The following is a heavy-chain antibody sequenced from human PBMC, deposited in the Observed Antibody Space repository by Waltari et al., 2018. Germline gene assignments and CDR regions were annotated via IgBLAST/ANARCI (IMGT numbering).Heavy chain of an antibody. CDR1: GFTFNCYS. V-gene: IGHV3-21*01. Sequence: EVQLVESGGGLVKPGGSLRLSCAASGFTFNCYSMDLVRQAPGKGLEWVSSISTSSSYIYYADSVKGRFTISRDNAKNSLYLQMNSLRAEDTAVYYCARGRFCSGGSCHHYFDYWGQGTLVTVSS. CDR3: ARGRFCSGGSCHHYFDY. J-gene: IGHJ4*02. D-gene: IGHD2-15*01. CDR2: ISTSSSYI.